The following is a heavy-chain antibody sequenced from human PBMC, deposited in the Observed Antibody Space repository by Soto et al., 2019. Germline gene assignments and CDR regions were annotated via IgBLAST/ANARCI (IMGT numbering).Heavy chain of an antibody. V-gene: IGHV1-46*01. J-gene: IGHJ4*02. D-gene: IGHD6-13*01. CDR3: ARGLAAGDY. CDR2: INPSGGST. CDR1: GYTLTNYY. Sequence: QVQLVQSGAEVKNPGASVKVSCKASGYTLTNYYIHWVRQAPGHGPEWMAIINPSGGSTNYAQKFQGRVTLARDTFTSTVYMELSSLRSEDTAIYYCARGLAAGDYWGQGTLVTVSS.